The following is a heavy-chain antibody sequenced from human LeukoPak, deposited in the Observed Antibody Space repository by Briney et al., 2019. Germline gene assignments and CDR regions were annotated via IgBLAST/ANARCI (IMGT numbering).Heavy chain of an antibody. D-gene: IGHD2-21*01. CDR2: ITPIFRTP. Sequence: SVKVSCKASGGTFSSTTINWVRQAPGQGLEWMGGITPIFRTPNYAQKFQGRVTITTVESMSTAYMELSSLRSEDTAVYYCARGWLAETTVVMPYNYWGQGTLVTVSS. CDR3: ARGWLAETTVVMPYNY. V-gene: IGHV1-69*05. CDR1: GGTFSSTT. J-gene: IGHJ4*01.